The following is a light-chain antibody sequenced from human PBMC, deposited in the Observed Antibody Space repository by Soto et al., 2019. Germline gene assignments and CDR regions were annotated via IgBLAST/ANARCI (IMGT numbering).Light chain of an antibody. CDR1: QPVLRSSNNKNH. CDR2: WAS. J-gene: IGKJ5*01. Sequence: DIVMTQSPDSLTVSLGERATINCKASQPVLRSSNNKNHLAWYQQKPTQSPKMLISWASTRESRVPDRFSGSGSGTEFTLPIGSLQAEVAVVYYCQQFYDVPVTFGQGTRLEIK. V-gene: IGKV4-1*01. CDR3: QQFYDVPVT.